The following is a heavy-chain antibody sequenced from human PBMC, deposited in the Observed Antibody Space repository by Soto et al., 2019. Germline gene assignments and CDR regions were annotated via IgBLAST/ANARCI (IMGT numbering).Heavy chain of an antibody. CDR3: ASVGDRRAVSPNFDY. Sequence: AGGSLRLSCAASGFTFSSYSMNWVRQAPGKGLEWVSSISSGSSYIYYADSVKGRFTISRDNAKNSLYLQMNSLRAEDTAVYYCASVGDRRAVSPNFDYWGQGTLVTVSS. CDR1: GFTFSSYS. D-gene: IGHD6-19*01. CDR2: ISSGSSYI. J-gene: IGHJ4*02. V-gene: IGHV3-21*01.